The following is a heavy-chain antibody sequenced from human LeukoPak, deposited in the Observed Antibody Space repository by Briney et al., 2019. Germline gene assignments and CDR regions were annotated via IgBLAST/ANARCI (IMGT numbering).Heavy chain of an antibody. CDR1: GGSISSDY. Sequence: SQTLSLTCTVSGGSISSDYWSWIRQSPGKGLEWIGYIYYSGTTSYNPSLKSRVTISLDTSKNQFSLKLSSVTAADTAVYYCARGANWGSPDYWGQGTLVTVSS. CDR2: IYYSGTT. D-gene: IGHD7-27*01. V-gene: IGHV4-59*01. CDR3: ARGANWGSPDY. J-gene: IGHJ4*02.